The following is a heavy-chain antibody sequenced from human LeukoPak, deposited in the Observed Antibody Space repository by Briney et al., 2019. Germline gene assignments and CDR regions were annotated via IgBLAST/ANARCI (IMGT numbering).Heavy chain of an antibody. Sequence: PGGSLRLSCAASGFTFSNYWMTWVRQAPGKGLQWVAHIKQDGSETYYVDSVKGRFTISRDNAKTALYLEMNSLRAEDTAVYYCATWNSDWEFDYWGQGTLVTVSS. CDR2: IKQDGSET. CDR3: ATWNSDWEFDY. CDR1: GFTFSNYW. V-gene: IGHV3-7*05. D-gene: IGHD6-19*01. J-gene: IGHJ4*02.